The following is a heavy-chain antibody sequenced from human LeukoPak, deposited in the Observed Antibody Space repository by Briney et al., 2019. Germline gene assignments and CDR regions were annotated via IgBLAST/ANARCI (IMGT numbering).Heavy chain of an antibody. V-gene: IGHV1-69*13. J-gene: IGHJ3*02. CDR1: GGTFSSYA. Sequence: ASVKVSCKASGGTFSSYAISWVRQAPGQGLEWMGGIILIFGTANYAQKFQGRVTITADESTSTAYMELSSLRSEDTAVYYCARDGSGRVVPSDDAFDIWGQGTMVTVSS. CDR3: ARDGSGRVVPSDDAFDI. CDR2: IILIFGTA. D-gene: IGHD3-3*01.